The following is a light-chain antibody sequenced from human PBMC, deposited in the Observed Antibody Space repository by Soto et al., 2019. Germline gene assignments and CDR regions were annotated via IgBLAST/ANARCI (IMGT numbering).Light chain of an antibody. CDR3: SSYAGNNNVV. J-gene: IGLJ3*02. CDR2: EVN. Sequence: QSGLTQPPSASGSPGQSVTISCTGTSSDVGGYNYVSWYQKHPDKAPKRMIYEVNKRPSGVPDRFSGSKSGNTASLTVSGIQADDEADYYCSSYAGNNNVVFGGGTKLTVL. CDR1: SSDVGGYNY. V-gene: IGLV2-8*01.